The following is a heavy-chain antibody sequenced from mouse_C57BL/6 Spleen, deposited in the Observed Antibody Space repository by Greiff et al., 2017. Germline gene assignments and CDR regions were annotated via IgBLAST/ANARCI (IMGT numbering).Heavy chain of an antibody. CDR1: GYTFTDYN. Sequence: EVQLQQSGPELVKPGASVKIPCKASGYTFTDYNMDWVKQSHGKSLEWIGDINPNNGGTIYNQKFKGKATLAVDKSSSTADMELRSLTAEDTAVYYGASSNYYGHWYFDGWGTGTTVTVSS. J-gene: IGHJ1*03. D-gene: IGHD2-5*01. CDR3: ASSNYYGHWYFDG. CDR2: INPNNGGT. V-gene: IGHV1-18*01.